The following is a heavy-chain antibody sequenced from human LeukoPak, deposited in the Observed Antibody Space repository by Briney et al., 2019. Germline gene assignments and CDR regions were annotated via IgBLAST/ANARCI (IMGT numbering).Heavy chain of an antibody. CDR3: AASRSGYYFDFDY. D-gene: IGHD3-22*01. V-gene: IGHV3-7*03. CDR1: AFIFSGHW. J-gene: IGHJ4*02. Sequence: GGSLRLSCEGSAFIFSGHWMNWVRQTPGKGLEWVASIKEDGSERQYVDSVKGRFSISRDNTKGSLFLQLNSLRAEDTAVYYCAASRSGYYFDFDYWGQGTLVTVSS. CDR2: IKEDGSER.